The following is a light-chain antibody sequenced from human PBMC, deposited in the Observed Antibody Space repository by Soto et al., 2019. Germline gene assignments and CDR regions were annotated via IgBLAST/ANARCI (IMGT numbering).Light chain of an antibody. J-gene: IGKJ5*01. CDR2: GAS. CDR3: QQYGRSLPAIA. V-gene: IGKV3-20*01. CDR1: KSVSSSY. Sequence: GFTQRLKARNLSPEGRAIHSCRARKSVSSSYLAWYQQKPGQAPRLLIYGASSRATSIPDRFSGSGSRTEYTLGMRCRESDGSAVYYCQQYGRSLPAIAFGQGTRLEIK.